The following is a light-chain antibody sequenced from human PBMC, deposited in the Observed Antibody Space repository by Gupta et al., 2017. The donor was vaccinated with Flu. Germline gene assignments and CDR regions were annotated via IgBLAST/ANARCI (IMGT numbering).Light chain of an antibody. Sequence: PGTLSLSPGERATLSCRARQSVSYYLDWYQQKGGQAPRLLIYDASNRATGIPDRFSGSGSGTDFTLTSRRLEAEDFAVYYCQPRHTLFTFGPGTKVDIK. J-gene: IGKJ3*01. CDR1: QSVSYY. CDR3: QPRHTLFT. CDR2: DAS. V-gene: IGKV3-11*01.